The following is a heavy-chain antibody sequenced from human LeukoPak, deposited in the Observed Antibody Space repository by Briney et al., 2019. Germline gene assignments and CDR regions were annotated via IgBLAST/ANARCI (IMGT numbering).Heavy chain of an antibody. V-gene: IGHV3-74*01. CDR3: AREAYYYDSSGYYAWFDP. CDR2: INSDGSST. J-gene: IGHJ5*02. CDR1: GFTFSSYW. Sequence: PGGSLRLSCAASGFTFSSYWMHWVRQAPGKGLVWVSRINSDGSSTSYADSVKGRFTIFRDNAKNTLYLQMNSLRAEDTAVYYCAREAYYYDSSGYYAWFDPWGQGTLVTVSS. D-gene: IGHD3-22*01.